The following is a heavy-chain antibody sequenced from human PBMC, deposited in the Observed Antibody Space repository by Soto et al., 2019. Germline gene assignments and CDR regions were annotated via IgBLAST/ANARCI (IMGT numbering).Heavy chain of an antibody. CDR1: GFTFSSYG. CDR3: AKSRRGVTIFGVVIPYGMDV. D-gene: IGHD3-3*01. J-gene: IGHJ6*02. CDR2: ISYDGSNK. Sequence: GGSLRLSCAASGFTFSSYGMHWVRQAPGKGLEWVAVISYDGSNKYYADSVKGRFTISRDNSKNTLYLQMNSLRAEDTAVYYCAKSRRGVTIFGVVIPYGMDVWGQGTTVTVSS. V-gene: IGHV3-30*18.